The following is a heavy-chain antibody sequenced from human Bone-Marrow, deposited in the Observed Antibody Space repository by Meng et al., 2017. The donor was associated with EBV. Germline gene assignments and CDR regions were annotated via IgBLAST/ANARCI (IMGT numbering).Heavy chain of an antibody. Sequence: QLGQSGGEVKKPGSSVKVSCKTSGGTFSSDAISWVRQAPGQGLVWLGGLIPMSGAPYYAQNFQGRVTITADESTSTHYMELSNLRSEDTAMYYCASESGRGFTPDYWGQGTLVTVSS. CDR3: ASESGRGFTPDY. CDR1: GGTFSSDA. V-gene: IGHV1-69*01. D-gene: IGHD3-10*01. J-gene: IGHJ4*02. CDR2: LIPMSGAP.